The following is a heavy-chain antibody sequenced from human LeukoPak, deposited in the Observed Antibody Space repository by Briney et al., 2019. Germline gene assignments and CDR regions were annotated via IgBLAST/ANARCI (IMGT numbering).Heavy chain of an antibody. Sequence: GGSLRLSCAASGFALSRYWMSWVRQAPGKGLEWVANIKHDGSEKYYVDSVKGRFTISRDNAKNSLYLQMNSLRGEDTAVYYCARDRDYYNYFEYWGQGTLVTVSS. J-gene: IGHJ4*02. D-gene: IGHD3-10*01. CDR2: IKHDGSEK. CDR1: GFALSRYW. CDR3: ARDRDYYNYFEY. V-gene: IGHV3-7*04.